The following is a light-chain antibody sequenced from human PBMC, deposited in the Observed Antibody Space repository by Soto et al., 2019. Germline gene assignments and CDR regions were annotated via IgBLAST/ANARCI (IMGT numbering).Light chain of an antibody. CDR2: AAS. J-gene: IGKJ1*01. CDR3: QQSYRTPWT. Sequence: DIQMTQSPSSLSASVGDRVTITCRASQSISSYLNWYQQKPGKAPKLLIYAASSLQSGVPSRFSGSGSGTDFTLTISSLQPEDFGTFYCQQSYRTPWTFGQGTKVDIK. V-gene: IGKV1-39*01. CDR1: QSISSY.